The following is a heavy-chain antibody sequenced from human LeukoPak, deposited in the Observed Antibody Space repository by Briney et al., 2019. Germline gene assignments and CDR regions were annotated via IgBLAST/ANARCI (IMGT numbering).Heavy chain of an antibody. Sequence: PSETLSLTCTVSGGSISSYYWSWIRQPAGKGLEWIGRIYTSGSTNYKPSLKSRVTMSVDTSKNQFSLKLSSVTAADTAVYYCARHLYYGSGSYWAYYYYMDVWGKGTTVTISS. D-gene: IGHD3-10*01. CDR1: GGSISSYY. V-gene: IGHV4-4*07. CDR2: IYTSGST. CDR3: ARHLYYGSGSYWAYYYYMDV. J-gene: IGHJ6*03.